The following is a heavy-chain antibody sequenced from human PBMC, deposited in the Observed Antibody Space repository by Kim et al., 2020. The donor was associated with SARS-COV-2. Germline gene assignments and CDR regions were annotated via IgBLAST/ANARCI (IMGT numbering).Heavy chain of an antibody. CDR1: GGSFSGYY. CDR3: ARGGPKSDAFDI. CDR2: INHRGST. Sequence: SETLSLTCAVYGGSFSGYYWNWIRQPPGKGLEWIGKINHRGSTNYNPSLKSRVTISVDTSKSQFSLKLNSVTAADTDVYYCARGGPKSDAFDIWGQGTMVIVSS. V-gene: IGHV4-34*01. J-gene: IGHJ3*02.